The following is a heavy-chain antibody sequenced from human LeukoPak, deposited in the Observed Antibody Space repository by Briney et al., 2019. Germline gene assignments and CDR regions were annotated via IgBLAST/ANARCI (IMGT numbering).Heavy chain of an antibody. J-gene: IGHJ4*02. V-gene: IGHV4-34*01. CDR1: GGSFSGYY. Sequence: SETLSLTCAVYGGSFSGYYWSWIRQPPGKGLEWIGEINHSGSTNYNPSLKSRVTISVDTSKNQFSLKLSSVTAADTAVYYCARIRYSSSWYAERVDYWGQGTLVTVSS. CDR3: ARIRYSSSWYAERVDY. CDR2: INHSGST. D-gene: IGHD6-13*01.